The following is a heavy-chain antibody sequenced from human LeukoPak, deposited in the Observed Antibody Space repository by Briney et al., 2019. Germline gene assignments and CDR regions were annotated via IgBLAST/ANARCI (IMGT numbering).Heavy chain of an antibody. CDR3: ASGSERYFDWRVIDGMDV. CDR2: IISSGSTI. J-gene: IGHJ6*02. V-gene: IGHV3-11*01. Sequence: PGGSLTLSCAASGFTFSDYYMSWIRQAPGKGLEWVSYIISSGSTIYYADSVKGRFTISRDNAKNSLYLQMNSLRAEDTAVYYCASGSERYFDWRVIDGMDVWGQGTTVAVSS. CDR1: GFTFSDYY. D-gene: IGHD3-9*01.